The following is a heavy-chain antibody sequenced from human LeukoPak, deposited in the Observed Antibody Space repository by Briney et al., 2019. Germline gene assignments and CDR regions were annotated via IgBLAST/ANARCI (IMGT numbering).Heavy chain of an antibody. CDR3: ASTKKRYCSSTSCLTNDY. V-gene: IGHV4-59*12. J-gene: IGHJ4*02. D-gene: IGHD2-2*01. CDR1: GGSISSYY. CDR2: MYYSGST. Sequence: SETLSLTCTVSGGSISSYYWSWIRQPPGKGLEWIGYMYYSGSTNYNPSLKSRVTISVDTSKNQFSLKLSSVTAADTAVYYCASTKKRYCSSTSCLTNDYWGQGTLVTVSS.